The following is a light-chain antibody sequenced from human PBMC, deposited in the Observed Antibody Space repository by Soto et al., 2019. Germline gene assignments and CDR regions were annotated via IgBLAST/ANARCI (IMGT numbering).Light chain of an antibody. J-gene: IGLJ2*01. CDR1: ISDVGGYNY. Sequence: QSALTQPAAVSGSAGQSITISCTGTISDVGGYNYVSWYKQHPGKAPKLMIYEVDSRPSGVSNRFSGSQSGNTASLTISVPQAEDEADYYCSSCTSSNTVVFGGGTKVTVL. CDR3: SSCTSSNTVV. CDR2: EVD. V-gene: IGLV2-14*01.